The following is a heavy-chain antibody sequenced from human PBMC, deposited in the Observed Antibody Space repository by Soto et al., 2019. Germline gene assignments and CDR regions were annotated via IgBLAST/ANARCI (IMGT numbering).Heavy chain of an antibody. CDR2: ISYDGSNK. CDR3: AKDKEVGYNYGRVDS. Sequence: GGSLRLSCAASGFTFSSYGMHWVRQAPGKGLEWVAVISYDGSNKYYADSVKGRFTISRDNSKNTLYLQMNSLRAEDTAVYYCAKDKEVGYNYGRVDSWRQVTLVPVSS. V-gene: IGHV3-30*18. J-gene: IGHJ4*02. CDR1: GFTFSSYG. D-gene: IGHD5-12*01.